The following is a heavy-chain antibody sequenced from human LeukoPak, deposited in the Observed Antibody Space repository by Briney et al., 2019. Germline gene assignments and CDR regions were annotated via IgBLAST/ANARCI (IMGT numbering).Heavy chain of an antibody. Sequence: SDTLSVTCPVSGGSIHNYLWSWMRQPAGKGLEWIAQIHSSGSTNYNPPLKSPLTMSIDTPENQLPLTLTSVTAADTAVYYCARRDISSGWSFDSWGQGTLVTVSS. CDR2: IHSSGST. J-gene: IGHJ4*02. D-gene: IGHD6-19*01. V-gene: IGHV4-4*07. CDR3: ARRDISSGWSFDS. CDR1: GGSIHNYL.